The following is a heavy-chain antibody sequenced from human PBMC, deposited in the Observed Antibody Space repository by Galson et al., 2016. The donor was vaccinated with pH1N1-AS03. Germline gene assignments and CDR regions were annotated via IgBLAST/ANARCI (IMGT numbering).Heavy chain of an antibody. CDR2: IWSDGSKE. V-gene: IGHV3-33*01. Sequence: SLRLSCAASGYTFRSFGMHWVRQAPGKGLEWVAVIWSDGSKEEYADSVKGRFTISRDNSKNTLCLQMKSLGGEATAVYYCARPAHDFGRPYHMDVWGQGTTFTVSS. CDR3: ARPAHDFGRPYHMDV. CDR1: GYTFRSFG. J-gene: IGHJ6*02. D-gene: IGHD3/OR15-3a*01.